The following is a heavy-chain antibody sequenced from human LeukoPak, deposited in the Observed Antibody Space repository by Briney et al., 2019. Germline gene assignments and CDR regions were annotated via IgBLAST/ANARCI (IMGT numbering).Heavy chain of an antibody. Sequence: GESLKISCKGSGYSFATYWFGRVRQMPGKGLEWMGIIYTGDSDTKYSPSFQGQVTISVDKSISTAYLQWSSLKASDTAVYFCAMARNGNYYWYFDYWGQGTLVTVSS. D-gene: IGHD1-26*01. V-gene: IGHV5-51*01. CDR3: AMARNGNYYWYFDY. CDR2: IYTGDSDT. CDR1: GYSFATYW. J-gene: IGHJ4*02.